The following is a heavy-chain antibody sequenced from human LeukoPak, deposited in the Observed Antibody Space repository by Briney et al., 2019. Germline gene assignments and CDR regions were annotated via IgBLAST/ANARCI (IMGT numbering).Heavy chain of an antibody. CDR3: ARQSRLSGYSLGVHYDYMDV. V-gene: IGHV4-59*08. CDR2: IYSSGST. J-gene: IGHJ6*03. Sequence: SETLSLTCTVSGGSISSYYWSWIRQPPGKGLEWVGHIYSSGSTNYNPSLKSRLTVSVDTSKNQFSLRLTSVTAADTAIYYCARQSRLSGYSLGVHYDYMDVWGKGTTVTVSS. D-gene: IGHD2-15*01. CDR1: GGSISSYY.